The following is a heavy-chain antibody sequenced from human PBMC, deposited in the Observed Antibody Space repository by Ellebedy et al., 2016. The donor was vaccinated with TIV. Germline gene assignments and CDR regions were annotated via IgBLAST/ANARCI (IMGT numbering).Heavy chain of an antibody. CDR1: GFTLNYYS. Sequence: PGGSLRLFCATSGFTLNYYSMNWVRQAPGKGLEWVSSISSSSSYKFYADSEKGRFTISRDNAKNSLYLQMNSLRAEDTAVYYCARDTKASYYYGMDVWGQGTTVTVSS. D-gene: IGHD2-8*01. CDR2: ISSSSSYK. V-gene: IGHV3-21*01. J-gene: IGHJ6*02. CDR3: ARDTKASYYYGMDV.